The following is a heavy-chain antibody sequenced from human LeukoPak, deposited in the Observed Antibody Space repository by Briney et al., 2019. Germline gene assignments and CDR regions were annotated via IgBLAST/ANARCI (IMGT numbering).Heavy chain of an antibody. CDR1: GGSISSYY. CDR3: ARIAPYYYGSGRCKADAFDI. J-gene: IGHJ3*02. D-gene: IGHD3-10*01. CDR2: IYYSGST. Sequence: SETLSLTCTVSGGSISSYYWSWIRQPPGKGLEWIGYIYYSGSTNYNPSLKSRVTISVDTSKNQFSLKLSSVTAADTAVYYCARIAPYYYGSGRCKADAFDIWGQGTMVTVSS. V-gene: IGHV4-59*01.